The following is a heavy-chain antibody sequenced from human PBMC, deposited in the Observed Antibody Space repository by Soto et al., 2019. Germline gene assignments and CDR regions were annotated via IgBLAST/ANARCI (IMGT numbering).Heavy chain of an antibody. Sequence: GGSLRLSCAASGFTFSSYWMHWVRQAPGKGPVWVSRINSDGSSTSYADSVKGRFTISRDNAKNTLYLQMNSLRAEDTAVYYCARDLTTSAFDIWGQGTMVTVSS. V-gene: IGHV3-74*01. D-gene: IGHD4-17*01. J-gene: IGHJ3*02. CDR3: ARDLTTSAFDI. CDR1: GFTFSSYW. CDR2: INSDGSST.